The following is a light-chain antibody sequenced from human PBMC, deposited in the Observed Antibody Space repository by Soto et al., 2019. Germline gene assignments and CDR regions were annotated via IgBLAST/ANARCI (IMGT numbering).Light chain of an antibody. CDR1: QDISNY. J-gene: IGKJ2*03. CDR2: DAS. V-gene: IGKV1-33*01. Sequence: DIQMTQSPSSLSASVGDRVTITCQASQDISNYLNWYQQKPGKAPKLLIYDASNLETGVPSRFSGSGSGTDFTFTISSLQPEDIATYYCQHRDGFGQGTKLEIK. CDR3: QHRDG.